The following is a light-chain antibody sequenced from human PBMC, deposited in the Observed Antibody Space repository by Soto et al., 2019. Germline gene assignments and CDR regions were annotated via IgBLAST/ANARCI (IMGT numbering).Light chain of an antibody. CDR2: EVT. V-gene: IGLV2-14*01. J-gene: IGLJ3*02. CDR1: SSDVGAYNY. Sequence: QSVLTQPASVSGSPGQSITISCTGTSSDVGAYNYVSWYRQHPGKAPKLMIYEVTNRPSGVSNHFSGSKSGSTASLTISGLQAEDEADYYCSSYTSSSTLVFGGGTKLTVL. CDR3: SSYTSSSTLV.